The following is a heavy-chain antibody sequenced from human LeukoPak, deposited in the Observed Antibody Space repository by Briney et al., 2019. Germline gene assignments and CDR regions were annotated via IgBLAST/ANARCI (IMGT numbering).Heavy chain of an antibody. J-gene: IGHJ4*02. D-gene: IGHD6-13*01. V-gene: IGHV3-23*01. CDR2: ISGSGGST. Sequence: PGGSLRLSCAASGFSFSSYWMSWVRQAPGKGLEWVSAISGSGGSTYYADSVKGRFTISRDNSRNTLYLQMSSLRAEDTAVYYCAKFPQLAHFDYWGQGTLVTVSS. CDR1: GFSFSSYW. CDR3: AKFPQLAHFDY.